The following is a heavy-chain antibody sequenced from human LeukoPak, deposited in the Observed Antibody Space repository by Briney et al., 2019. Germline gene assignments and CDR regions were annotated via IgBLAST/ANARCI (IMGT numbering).Heavy chain of an antibody. CDR1: GYTFTIYY. CDR3: ARVRGGYYGSGSYYNGFDY. CDR2: INPSGGST. D-gene: IGHD3-10*01. J-gene: IGHJ4*02. V-gene: IGHV1-46*01. Sequence: VASVTVSCTASGYTFTIYYMHWVRQAPGQGLEWMGIINPSGGSTSYAQKFQGRVTMTRDTSTSTVYMELSSLRSEDTAVYYCARVRGGYYGSGSYYNGFDYWGQGTLVTVSS.